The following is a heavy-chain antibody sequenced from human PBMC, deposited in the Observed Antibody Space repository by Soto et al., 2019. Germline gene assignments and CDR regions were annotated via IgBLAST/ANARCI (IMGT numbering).Heavy chain of an antibody. Sequence: PGGSLRLSCAASGFTFSSYAMSWVRQAPGKGLEWVSAISGSGGSTYYADSVKGRFTVSRDNSKNTLYLQMNSLRAEDTAVYYCAKDDSIAARPPYYYYYCLDVWGQVPTFTV. V-gene: IGHV3-23*01. D-gene: IGHD6-6*01. J-gene: IGHJ6*02. CDR2: ISGSGGST. CDR3: AKDDSIAARPPYYYYYCLDV. CDR1: GFTFSSYA.